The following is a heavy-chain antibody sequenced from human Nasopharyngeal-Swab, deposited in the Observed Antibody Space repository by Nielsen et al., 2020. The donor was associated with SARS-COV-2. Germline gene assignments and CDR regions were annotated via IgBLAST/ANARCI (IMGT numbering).Heavy chain of an antibody. CDR3: AREADGDYYFDY. D-gene: IGHD4-17*01. CDR1: GGSISSYY. J-gene: IGHJ4*02. CDR2: IYYSGST. V-gene: IGHV4-59*01. Sequence: SETLSLTCAVYGGSISSYYWSWIRQPPGKGLEWIGYIYYSGSTNYNPSLKSRVTISVDTSKNQFSLKLSSVTAADTAVYYCAREADGDYYFDYWGQGTLVTVSS.